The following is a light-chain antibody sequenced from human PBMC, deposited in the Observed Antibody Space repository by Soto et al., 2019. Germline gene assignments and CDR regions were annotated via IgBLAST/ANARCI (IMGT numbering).Light chain of an antibody. CDR1: QSVSNNY. CDR2: GAS. CDR3: QQYGSSPYT. Sequence: EIVLTQSPGTLSLSPGERATLSCRASQSVSNNYLAWYQQKPGQAPRLLIYGASSRATGIPDRFSGSGSGTDFTLTISRLEPEDFAVYYCQQYGSSPYTFGQGTKLAIK. V-gene: IGKV3-20*01. J-gene: IGKJ2*01.